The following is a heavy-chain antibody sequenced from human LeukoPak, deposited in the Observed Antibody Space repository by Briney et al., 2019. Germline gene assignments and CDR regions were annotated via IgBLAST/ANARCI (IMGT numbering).Heavy chain of an antibody. D-gene: IGHD3-16*01. CDR3: AKADATIGGAFDT. CDR2: ISGTADSK. V-gene: IGHV3-23*01. J-gene: IGHJ3*02. Sequence: GGSLRLSCAASRFTFRNYAMSWVRQAPGRGLEWLCIISGTADSKYYADSVKGRFTISRDNPRSTLCLEMNILRAEDTAVYYCAKADATIGGAFDTWGQGTMVIVSS. CDR1: RFTFRNYA.